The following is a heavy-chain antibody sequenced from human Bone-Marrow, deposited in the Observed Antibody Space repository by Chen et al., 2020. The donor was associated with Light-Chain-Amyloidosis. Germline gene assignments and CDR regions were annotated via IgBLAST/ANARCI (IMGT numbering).Heavy chain of an antibody. CDR2: ICPDDADA. J-gene: IGHJ4*02. Sequence: EVQLEQSGPEVKKPGESLKISCKGSGYTFPNYWIGWVRQMPGKGLEWMGVICPDDADARYSPSFEGQVTISADKSITPAYLQWRSVKASDTAMYYCARRRDGYNFDYWGQGTLVTVSS. CDR3: ARRRDGYNFDY. D-gene: IGHD5-12*01. CDR1: GYTFPNYW. V-gene: IGHV5-51*01.